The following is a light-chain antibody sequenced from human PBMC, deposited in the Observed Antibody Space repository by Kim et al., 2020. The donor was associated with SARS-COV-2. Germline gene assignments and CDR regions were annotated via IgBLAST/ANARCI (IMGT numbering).Light chain of an antibody. CDR2: QDS. CDR1: KLGDKY. J-gene: IGLJ2*01. CDR3: QAWDSSTYVV. V-gene: IGLV3-1*01. Sequence: VSPGQTASITCSGDKLGDKYACWYQQKPGQSPVLVIYQDSKRPSGIPERFSGSNSGNTATLTISGTQAMDEADYYCQAWDSSTYVVFGGATQLTVL.